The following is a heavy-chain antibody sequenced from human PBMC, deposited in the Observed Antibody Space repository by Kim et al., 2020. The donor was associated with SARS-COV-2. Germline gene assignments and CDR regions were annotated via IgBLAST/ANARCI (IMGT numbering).Heavy chain of an antibody. CDR2: ISWNSGSI. V-gene: IGHV3-9*01. CDR1: GFTFDDYA. Sequence: GGSLRLSCAASGFTFDDYAMHWVRQAPGKGLEWVSGISWNSGSIGYADSVKGRFTISRDNAKNSLYLQMNSLRAEDTALYYCAKDIGRAARDAFDIWGQG. CDR3: AKDIGRAARDAFDI. J-gene: IGHJ3*02. D-gene: IGHD6-6*01.